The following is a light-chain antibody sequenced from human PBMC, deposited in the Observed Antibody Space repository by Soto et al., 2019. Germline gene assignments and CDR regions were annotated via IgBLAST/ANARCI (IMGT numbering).Light chain of an antibody. J-gene: IGKJ3*01. CDR2: GAS. CDR3: QQYDNWPPFT. V-gene: IGKV3-15*01. Sequence: EIVMTQSPATLSVSPGERATRSCRASQSVGSHLAWYQQRPGQAPRLLIYGASYRATGIPARFSGSGSGTDFTLTISSLQSEDFAVYYCQQYDNWPPFTFGPGTKVDIK. CDR1: QSVGSH.